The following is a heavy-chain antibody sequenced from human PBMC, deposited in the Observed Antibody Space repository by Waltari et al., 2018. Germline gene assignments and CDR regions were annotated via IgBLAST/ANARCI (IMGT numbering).Heavy chain of an antibody. V-gene: IGHV1-8*03. J-gene: IGHJ5*02. Sequence: QVQLVQSGAEVKKPGASVKVSCKASGYTFTSYDINWERQATGQGLEWMGWRNANRGNTGYAHKLQGRVTITRNTSISTADMELSSLRSEDTAVYYCARGLGSSWNGNWFDPWGQGTMVSVS. CDR2: RNANRGNT. CDR3: ARGLGSSWNGNWFDP. D-gene: IGHD6-13*01. CDR1: GYTFTSYD.